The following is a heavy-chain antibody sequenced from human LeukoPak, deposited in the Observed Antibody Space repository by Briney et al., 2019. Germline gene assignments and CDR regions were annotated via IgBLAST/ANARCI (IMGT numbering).Heavy chain of an antibody. D-gene: IGHD3-22*01. CDR1: GYSITSVSSGYY. CDR3: AREPTHYYDSSGYYDY. CDR2: IYHSRST. Sequence: PSETLSLTCSVSGYSITSVSSGYYWGWIRQPPGKGLEWIGSIYHSRSTYYNPSLKSRVTISVDTHMNQFSLKLTSVSAADTAVYYCAREPTHYYDSSGYYDYWGQGALVTVS. V-gene: IGHV4-38-2*02. J-gene: IGHJ4*02.